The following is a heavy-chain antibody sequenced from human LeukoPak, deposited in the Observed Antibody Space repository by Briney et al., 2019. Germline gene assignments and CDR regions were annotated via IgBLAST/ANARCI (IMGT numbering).Heavy chain of an antibody. CDR1: GYSFTSYW. CDR2: IDPSDSYT. V-gene: IGHV5-10-1*01. Sequence: GESLRISCQGSGYSFTSYWINWVRQMPGKGLEWMGRIDPSDSYTNYSPSFQGHVTISTDKSVSTAFLQWSSLKASDTAMYYCARLRDGSIDYWGQGTLVTVSS. J-gene: IGHJ4*02. CDR3: ARLRDGSIDY.